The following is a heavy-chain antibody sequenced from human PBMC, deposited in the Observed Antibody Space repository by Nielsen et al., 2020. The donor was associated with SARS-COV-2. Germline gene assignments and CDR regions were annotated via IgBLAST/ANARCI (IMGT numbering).Heavy chain of an antibody. CDR3: ARYGDDSSGYPQGYYGMDV. Sequence: VRQAPGKGLEYVSAISSNGGSTYYADSVKGRFTISRDNSKNTLYLQMSSLRSEDTAVYYCARYGDDSSGYPQGYYGMDVWGQGTTVTVSS. J-gene: IGHJ6*02. V-gene: IGHV3-64*04. D-gene: IGHD3-22*01. CDR2: ISSNGGST.